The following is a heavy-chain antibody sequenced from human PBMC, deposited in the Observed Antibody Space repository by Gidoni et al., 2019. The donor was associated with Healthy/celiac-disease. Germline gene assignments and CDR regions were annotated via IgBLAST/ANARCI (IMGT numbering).Heavy chain of an antibody. CDR3: AKGSWPDY. V-gene: IGHV3-23*01. D-gene: IGHD6-13*01. Sequence: ELQLLDSGGGLVPPGGSLRLSFSSSGFPFSSYAMSWVRQAPGKGLEWVSDISGSGGSTYYAESVKGRFTISRDNSKNTLYLQMKSLRAEDTAVYYWAKGSWPDYWGQGTLVTVSS. CDR2: ISGSGGST. CDR1: GFPFSSYA. J-gene: IGHJ4*02.